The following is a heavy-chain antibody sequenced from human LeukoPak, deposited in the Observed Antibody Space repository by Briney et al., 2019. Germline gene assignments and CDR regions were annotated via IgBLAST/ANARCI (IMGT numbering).Heavy chain of an antibody. Sequence: PSETLSLTCAVSGGSISSSNWWSWVRQPPGKGLEWIGYIYHSGSTYYNPSLKSRVTISVDRSKNQFSLKLSSVTAADTAVYYCASRDGYSMGFDYWGQGTLVTVSS. CDR2: IYHSGST. D-gene: IGHD5-24*01. J-gene: IGHJ4*02. CDR3: ASRDGYSMGFDY. V-gene: IGHV4-4*02. CDR1: GGSISSSNW.